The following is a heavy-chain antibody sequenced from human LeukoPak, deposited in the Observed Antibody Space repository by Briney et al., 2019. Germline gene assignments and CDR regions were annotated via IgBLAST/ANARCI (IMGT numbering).Heavy chain of an antibody. CDR3: ARAITGNINFDS. CDR2: IYYSGNT. D-gene: IGHD1-14*01. J-gene: IGHJ4*02. CDR1: GGSFSGYY. V-gene: IGHV4-59*08. Sequence: SETLSLTCAVYGGSFSGYYWSWIRQPPGKGLEWIGYIYYSGNTYYNPSLKSRVIFSVDTSKNQFSLKLISGTAADTAVYYCARAITGNINFDSWGQGTLVTVSS.